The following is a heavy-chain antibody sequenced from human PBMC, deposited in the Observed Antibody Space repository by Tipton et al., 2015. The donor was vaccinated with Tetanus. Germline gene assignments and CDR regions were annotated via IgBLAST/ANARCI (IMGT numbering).Heavy chain of an antibody. CDR1: GYTFTSYG. Sequence: QVQLVQSGAEVKKPGASVKVSCKASGYTFTSYGISWVRQAPGTELEWMGWISAYNGNTNYAQKLHGRVTMTTDTSTSTAYMELRSLRSDDTAVYYCARDYGQDGVVGALDIWGQGTMVTVSS. CDR2: ISAYNGNT. V-gene: IGHV1-18*04. D-gene: IGHD3-3*01. CDR3: ARDYGQDGVVGALDI. J-gene: IGHJ3*02.